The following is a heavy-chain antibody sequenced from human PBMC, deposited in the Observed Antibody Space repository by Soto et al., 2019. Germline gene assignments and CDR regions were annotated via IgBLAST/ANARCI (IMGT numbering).Heavy chain of an antibody. V-gene: IGHV1-2*02. D-gene: IGHD6-13*01. Sequence: QVQLVQSGADVKKPGASVKVSCKTSGYTFSGYFMHWLRQAPGQGLEWMGWMNPNSGGKDYAQNFQGRVSMTWDTSISTAYMELSRLRSDDTAIYYCARGYYSSSWRGFDYWGQGTLVTVSS. J-gene: IGHJ4*02. CDR1: GYTFSGYF. CDR2: MNPNSGGK. CDR3: ARGYYSSSWRGFDY.